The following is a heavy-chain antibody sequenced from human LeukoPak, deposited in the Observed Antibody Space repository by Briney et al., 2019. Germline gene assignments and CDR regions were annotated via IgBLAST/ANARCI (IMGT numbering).Heavy chain of an antibody. CDR2: IKEDGSAK. Sequence: GGSLRLSCAASGCIFSSYWMNWVRQAPGKRQEWVANIKEDGSAKYYVDSVKGRFTISKDNAKNSLYLQMNSLRAEDTAVYYCARKMKTGDRVGTFDIWGQGTMVTVSS. J-gene: IGHJ3*02. CDR1: GCIFSSYW. CDR3: ARKMKTGDRVGTFDI. V-gene: IGHV3-7*05. D-gene: IGHD1-1*01.